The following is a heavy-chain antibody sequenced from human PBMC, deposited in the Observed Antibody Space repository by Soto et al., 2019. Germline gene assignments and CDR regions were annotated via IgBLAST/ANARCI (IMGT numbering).Heavy chain of an antibody. D-gene: IGHD4-17*01. CDR1: GGSMSSYY. CDR3: ARAAYGDFFDY. J-gene: IGHJ4*02. V-gene: IGHV4-59*01. Sequence: SETLALTCTVSGGSMSSYYWSWIRQPPGKGLDWIGYIYYSGSTNYNPSLKSRVTISVDTSKNQFSLKLSSVTAADTAVYYCARAAYGDFFDYWGRGTLVTVSS. CDR2: IYYSGST.